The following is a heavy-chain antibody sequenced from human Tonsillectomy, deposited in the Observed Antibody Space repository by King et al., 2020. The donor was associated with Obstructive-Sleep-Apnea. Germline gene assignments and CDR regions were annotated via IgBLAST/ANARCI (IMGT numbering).Heavy chain of an antibody. CDR3: ARGDDYYDSSAPPDY. J-gene: IGHJ4*02. D-gene: IGHD3-22*01. Sequence: VPLQESGPGLVKPSQTLSLTCTVSGGSISSGGYYWRWIRQHPGKGLEWIGYIYYSGSTYYNPSLKSRVTISVDTSKNQFSLKLSSVTAADTAVYYCARGDDYYDSSAPPDYWGQGTLVTVSS. CDR1: GGSISSGGYY. V-gene: IGHV4-31*03. CDR2: IYYSGST.